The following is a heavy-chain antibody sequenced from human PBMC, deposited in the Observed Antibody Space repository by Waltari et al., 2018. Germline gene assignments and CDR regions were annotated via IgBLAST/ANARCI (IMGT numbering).Heavy chain of an antibody. CDR1: GYTFTSYG. V-gene: IGHV1-18*01. J-gene: IGHJ6*03. Sequence: QVQLVQSGAEVKKPGASVKVSCKASGYTFTSYGISWVRQAPGQGLEWMGWISAYNGNTNYAQKLQGRVTMTTDTSTSTAYMELRSLRSDDTAVYYCARDLAVAAITSTYYYYYMDVWGKGTTVTVSS. D-gene: IGHD6-19*01. CDR2: ISAYNGNT. CDR3: ARDLAVAAITSTYYYYYMDV.